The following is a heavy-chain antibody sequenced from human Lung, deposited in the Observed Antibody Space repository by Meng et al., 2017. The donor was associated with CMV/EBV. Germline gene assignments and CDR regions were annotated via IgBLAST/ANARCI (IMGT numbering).Heavy chain of an antibody. CDR1: GFTFSSYS. V-gene: IGHV3-21*01. CDR2: ISSSSSYI. J-gene: IGHJ6*02. Sequence: GGSLRLSCAASGFTFSSYSMNWVRQAPGKGLEWVSSISSSSSYIYYADSVKGRFTISRDNAKNSLYLQMNSLRAEDTAVYYCARDSSSSYYYYYYYYVMDVWGQGTTVTVSS. D-gene: IGHD6-6*01. CDR3: ARDSSSSYYYYYYYYVMDV.